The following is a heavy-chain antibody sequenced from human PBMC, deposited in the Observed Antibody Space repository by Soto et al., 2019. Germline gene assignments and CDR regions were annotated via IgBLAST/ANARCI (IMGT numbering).Heavy chain of an antibody. Sequence: GGSLRLSCAASGFSLTGYYMSWFRQAPGKSLEWVSYISSSGSSIYYADSVKGRFIISRDDSKNSVHLQMNSLRAGDTAIYYCAREGSYSSFDPWGQGTQVTVSS. J-gene: IGHJ5*02. D-gene: IGHD2-21*01. CDR1: GFSLTGYY. CDR2: ISSSGSSI. CDR3: AREGSYSSFDP. V-gene: IGHV3-11*01.